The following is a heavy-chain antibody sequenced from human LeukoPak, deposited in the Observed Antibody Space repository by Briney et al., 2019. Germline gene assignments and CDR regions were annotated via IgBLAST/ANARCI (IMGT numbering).Heavy chain of an antibody. V-gene: IGHV3-30*18. CDR3: ANPQSRGYDYLDY. CDR2: ISIDGREK. D-gene: IGHD5-12*01. J-gene: IGHJ4*02. Sequence: GGSLRLSCAASGFSFRNYGMHWVRQAPGKGLERVAVISIDGREKYYADSVKGRFTISRDNSKNTLYLQMNSLRGDDTAVYYCANPQSRGYDYLDYWGQGTLVTVSS. CDR1: GFSFRNYG.